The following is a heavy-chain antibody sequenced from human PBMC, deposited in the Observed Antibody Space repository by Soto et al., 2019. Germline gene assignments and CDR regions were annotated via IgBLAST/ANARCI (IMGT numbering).Heavy chain of an antibody. CDR1: GGSISSSSYY. D-gene: IGHD6-19*01. Sequence: SETLSLTCTVSGGSISSSSYYWGWIRQPPGKGLEWIGSIYYSGSTYYNPSLKSRVTISVDTSKNQFSLKLSSVTAADTAVYYCERHSNIAVSANPVDYWGQGTLGTVSS. CDR3: ERHSNIAVSANPVDY. V-gene: IGHV4-39*01. J-gene: IGHJ4*02. CDR2: IYYSGST.